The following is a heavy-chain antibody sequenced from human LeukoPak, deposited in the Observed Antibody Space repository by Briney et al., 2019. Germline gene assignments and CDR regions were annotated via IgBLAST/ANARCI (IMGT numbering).Heavy chain of an antibody. Sequence: GGSLRLSCAASGFTFSSYSMNWVRQAPGKGLEWVSSISSSSSYIYYADSVKGRLTISRDNSKNTLYLQMNSLRAEDTAVYYCAKDKGDIVVVVAATFDYWGQGTLVTVSS. CDR1: GFTFSSYS. CDR3: AKDKGDIVVVVAATFDY. V-gene: IGHV3-21*04. D-gene: IGHD2-15*01. CDR2: ISSSSSYI. J-gene: IGHJ4*02.